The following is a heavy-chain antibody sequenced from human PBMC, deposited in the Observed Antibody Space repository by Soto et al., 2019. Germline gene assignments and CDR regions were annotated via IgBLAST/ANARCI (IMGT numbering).Heavy chain of an antibody. CDR1: GGTFSSYT. Sequence: SVKVSCKASGGTFSSYTISWVRQAPGQGLEWMGRIIPILGIANYAQKFQGRVTITADKSTSTAYMELSSLRSEDTAVYYCARARNPGAKYQLLSGPGYWGQGTLVTVSS. J-gene: IGHJ4*02. CDR3: ARARNPGAKYQLLSGPGY. V-gene: IGHV1-69*02. D-gene: IGHD2-2*01. CDR2: IIPILGIA.